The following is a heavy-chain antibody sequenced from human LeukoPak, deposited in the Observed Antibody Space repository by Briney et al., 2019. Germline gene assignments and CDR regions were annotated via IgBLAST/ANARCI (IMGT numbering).Heavy chain of an antibody. CDR3: ARDRWFGELLSIRTNDY. J-gene: IGHJ4*02. CDR2: ISAYNGNT. Sequence: ASVKVSCKASGYTFTSYGISWVRQAPGQGLEWMGWISAYNGNTNYAQKLQGRVTMTTDTSTSTAYMELRSLRSDDTAVYYGARDRWFGELLSIRTNDYWGQGTLVTVSS. D-gene: IGHD3-10*01. V-gene: IGHV1-18*01. CDR1: GYTFTSYG.